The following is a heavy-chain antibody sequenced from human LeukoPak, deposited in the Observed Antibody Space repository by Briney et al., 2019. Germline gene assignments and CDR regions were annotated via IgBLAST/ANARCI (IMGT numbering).Heavy chain of an antibody. J-gene: IGHJ6*02. V-gene: IGHV3-23*01. CDR1: GFTFSTYA. CDR2: ISGSGGST. Sequence: GGSLRLSCAGSGFTFSTYAMSWVRQAPGKGLEWVSAISGSGGSTYYADSVKGRFTISRDNSKNTLYLQMNSLRAEDTAVYYCARESRVHKQWLVGYYYYGMDVWGQGTTVTVSS. CDR3: ARESRVHKQWLVGYYYYGMDV. D-gene: IGHD6-19*01.